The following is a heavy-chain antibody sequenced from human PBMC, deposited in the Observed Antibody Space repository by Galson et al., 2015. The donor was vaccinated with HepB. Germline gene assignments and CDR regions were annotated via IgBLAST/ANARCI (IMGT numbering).Heavy chain of an antibody. D-gene: IGHD2-15*01. V-gene: IGHV3-49*03. CDR2: IRSKAYGGTT. Sequence: SLRLSCAASGFTFGDYAMSWFRQAPGKGLEWVGFIRSKAYGGTTEYAASVKGRFTISRDDSKSIAYLQMNSLKTEDTAVYYCTRENYCSGGSCYLDYFDYWGQGTLVTDSS. CDR3: TRENYCSGGSCYLDYFDY. J-gene: IGHJ4*02. CDR1: GFTFGDYA.